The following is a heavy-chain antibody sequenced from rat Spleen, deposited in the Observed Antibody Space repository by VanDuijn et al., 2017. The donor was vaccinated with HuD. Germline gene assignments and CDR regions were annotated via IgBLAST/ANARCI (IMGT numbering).Heavy chain of an antibody. J-gene: IGHJ3*01. CDR3: IRLEPGYNSNWFAY. Sequence: EVQLVESGGGLLQPGRSLKLSCAVSGFTFSDYAMAWVRQAPKKGLEWVATIVYDGSRIYYRDSVKGRFTISRDNAKSTLYLQMDSLRSEDTATYYCIRLEPGYNSNWFAYWGQGTLVTVSS. D-gene: IGHD1-4*01. CDR1: GFTFSDYA. V-gene: IGHV5-17*01. CDR2: IVYDGSRI.